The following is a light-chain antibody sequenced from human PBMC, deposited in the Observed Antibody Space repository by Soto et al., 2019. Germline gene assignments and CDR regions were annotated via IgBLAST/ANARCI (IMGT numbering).Light chain of an antibody. CDR3: QQRSNWPPLT. CDR2: DAS. CDR1: QSVSSY. J-gene: IGKJ4*01. V-gene: IGKV3-11*01. Sequence: ESVLTQSPATLSLSPEERAALSCRASQSVSSYLAWYQQKPGQAPRLLIYDASNRATGIPARFSGSGSGTDFTLTISSLEPEDFAVYYCQQRSNWPPLTFGGGTKVDI.